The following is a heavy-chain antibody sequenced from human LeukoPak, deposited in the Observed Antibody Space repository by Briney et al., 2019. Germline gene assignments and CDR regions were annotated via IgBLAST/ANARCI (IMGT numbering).Heavy chain of an antibody. V-gene: IGHV4-34*01. CDR1: GGSFSGYY. D-gene: IGHD5-18*01. CDR2: INHSGST. Sequence: PSETLSLTCAVYGGSFSGYYWSWIRQPPGKGLEWIGEINHSGSTNYNPSLKSRVTIPVDTSKNQFSLKLSSVTAADTAVYYCASAGYSYGPDYWGQGTLVTVSS. CDR3: ASAGYSYGPDY. J-gene: IGHJ4*02.